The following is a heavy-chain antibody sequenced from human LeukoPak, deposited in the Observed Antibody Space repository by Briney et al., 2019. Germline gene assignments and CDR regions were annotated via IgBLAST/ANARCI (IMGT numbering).Heavy chain of an antibody. V-gene: IGHV3-7*01. CDR2: IKQDGSEK. D-gene: IGHD6-13*01. Sequence: GGSLRLSCAASGFTFSSYWMSWVHQAPGKGLEWVANIKQDGSEKYYVDSVRGRFTISRDNAKNSLYLQMNSLRAEDTAVYYCAREAELIAAAGDAFDIWGQGTMVTVSS. J-gene: IGHJ3*02. CDR1: GFTFSSYW. CDR3: AREAELIAAAGDAFDI.